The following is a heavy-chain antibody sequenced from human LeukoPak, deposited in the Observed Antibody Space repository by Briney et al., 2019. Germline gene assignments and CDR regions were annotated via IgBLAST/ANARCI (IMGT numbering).Heavy chain of an antibody. CDR3: ARDDCSSTSCYLNWYFDL. D-gene: IGHD2-2*01. CDR2: IIPIFGIA. CDR1: GGTFSSYA. J-gene: IGHJ2*01. Sequence: SVKVSCKASGGTFSSYAISWVRQAPGQGLEWMGRIIPIFGIANYAQKFQGRVTITADKSTSTAYMELSSLRSEDTAVYYCARDDCSSTSCYLNWYFDLWGCGTLVTVSS. V-gene: IGHV1-69*04.